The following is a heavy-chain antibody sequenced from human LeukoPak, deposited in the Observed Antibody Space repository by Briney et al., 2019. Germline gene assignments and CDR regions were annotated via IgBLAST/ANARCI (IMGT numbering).Heavy chain of an antibody. V-gene: IGHV1-8*01. CDR1: GYTFTSYD. J-gene: IGHJ4*02. D-gene: IGHD3-10*01. CDR2: MNPHSGNT. CDR3: ARGWGSGSYRKSGFDY. Sequence: VASVKVSCKASGYTFTSYDINWVRQATGQGLEWTGWMNPHSGNTGYAQNFQGRVTMTRNTSISTAYMEVSSLRSEDTAVYYCARGWGSGSYRKSGFDYWGQGTLVTVSS.